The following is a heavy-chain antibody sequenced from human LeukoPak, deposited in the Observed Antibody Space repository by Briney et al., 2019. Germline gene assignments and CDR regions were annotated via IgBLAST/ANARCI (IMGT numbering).Heavy chain of an antibody. D-gene: IGHD3-10*01. CDR2: MNPNSGNT. Sequence: ASVKVSCKASGYTFTSYDINWVGQATGQGLEWMGWMNPNSGNTGYAQKFQGRVTMTRNTSISTAYMELSSLRPEDTAVYYCAIWSRFGELLDYWGQGTLVTVSS. J-gene: IGHJ4*02. V-gene: IGHV1-8*01. CDR3: AIWSRFGELLDY. CDR1: GYTFTSYD.